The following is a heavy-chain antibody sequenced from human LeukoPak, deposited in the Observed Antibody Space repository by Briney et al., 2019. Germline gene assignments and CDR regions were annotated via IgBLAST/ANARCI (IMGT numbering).Heavy chain of an antibody. CDR1: GFTFNTYA. V-gene: IGHV3-33*06. Sequence: GGSLRLSCAASGFTFNTYALHWVRQAPGKGLEWVAVIWYGGSNKYYADSVKGRFTISRDNSKNTLYLQMNSLRAEDTAVYYCAKDSGFYFDYWGQGTLVTVSS. D-gene: IGHD5-12*01. CDR3: AKDSGFYFDY. CDR2: IWYGGSNK. J-gene: IGHJ4*02.